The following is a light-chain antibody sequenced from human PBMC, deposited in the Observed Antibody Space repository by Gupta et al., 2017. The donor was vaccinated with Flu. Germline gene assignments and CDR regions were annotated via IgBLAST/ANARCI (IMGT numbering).Light chain of an antibody. V-gene: IGKV3-15*01. CDR2: GAT. CDR1: ESVSNR. CDR3: HQYDNRPPGT. Sequence: EIVMTQSPATLSVSPGERATLSCRASESVSNRLAWYQQKPGQAPRLLIYGATTRATGVPARFSGSGRFSGSESGTEFTLTISGLQSEDSAVYYCHQYDNRPPGTFGQGTKVEIK. J-gene: IGKJ1*01.